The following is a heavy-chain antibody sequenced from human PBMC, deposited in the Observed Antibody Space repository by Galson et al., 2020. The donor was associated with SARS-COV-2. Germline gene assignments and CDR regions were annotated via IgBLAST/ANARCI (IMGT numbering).Heavy chain of an antibody. CDR1: GFTFNSYW. V-gene: IGHV3-74*01. Sequence: GGSLRLSCAGSGFTFNSYWMHWVRQVPGKGLMWVSRIHADGRSTDYVDAVKGRFTISRDNAKNTLYLQMNSLRAEDTAVYYCARELNDYGDYGLSYWGQGTLVTVSS. CDR2: IHADGRST. D-gene: IGHD4-17*01. J-gene: IGHJ4*02. CDR3: ARELNDYGDYGLSY.